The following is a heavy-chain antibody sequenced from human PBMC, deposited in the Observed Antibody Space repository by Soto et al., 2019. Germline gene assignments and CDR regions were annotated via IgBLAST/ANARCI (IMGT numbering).Heavy chain of an antibody. CDR2: ISSDGSKK. V-gene: IGHV3-30*18. Sequence: QVQLVESGGGMVQPGMSLRLSCAASGFTFSSYGMHWVRQAPGKGLEWVAVISSDGSKKYHADSVKGRLTISRDNSKDTLYLQMSSLRTEDTAVYYCAKTGYYGMDVWGHGTTVTVSS. CDR3: AKTGYYGMDV. CDR1: GFTFSSYG. J-gene: IGHJ6*02.